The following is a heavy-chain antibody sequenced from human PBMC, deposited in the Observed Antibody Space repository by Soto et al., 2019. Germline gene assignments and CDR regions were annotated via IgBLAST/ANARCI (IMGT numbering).Heavy chain of an antibody. Sequence: QVQLMQSGAEVKKPGSSVKVACKASGGTFSSYTISWVRQAPGQGLEWMGRIIPILGIANYAQKFQGRVTITADKSTSTAYMELSSLRSEDTAVYYCARAQSQSLWFGVGWGQGTLVTVSS. CDR1: GGTFSSYT. CDR3: ARAQSQSLWFGVG. V-gene: IGHV1-69*02. D-gene: IGHD3-10*01. CDR2: IIPILGIA. J-gene: IGHJ4*02.